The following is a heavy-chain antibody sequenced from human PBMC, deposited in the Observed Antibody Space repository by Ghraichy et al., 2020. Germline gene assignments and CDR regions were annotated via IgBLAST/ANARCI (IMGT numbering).Heavy chain of an antibody. D-gene: IGHD3-10*01. CDR2: IWYDGSNK. J-gene: IGHJ4*02. V-gene: IGHV3-33*01. Sequence: GGSLRLSCAASGFTFSSYGMHWVRQAPGKGLEWVAVIWYDGSNKYYADSVKGRFIISRDNSKNTLYLQMNSLRAEDTAVYYCAREGVRGVQAQLFDYWGQGTLVTVSS. CDR1: GFTFSSYG. CDR3: AREGVRGVQAQLFDY.